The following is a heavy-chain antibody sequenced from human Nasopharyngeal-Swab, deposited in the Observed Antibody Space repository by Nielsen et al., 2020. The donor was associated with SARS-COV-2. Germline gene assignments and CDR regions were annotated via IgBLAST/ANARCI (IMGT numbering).Heavy chain of an antibody. Sequence: GGSLRLSCAASGFTFSSYAMSWVRQAPGKGLEWVALISYDGTNKQYADSVKGRFTISRDNSEKTLYLQMDSLREDDTAMYYCATDIVDLVASTDFWGQGTRVTVSS. V-gene: IGHV3-30-3*01. D-gene: IGHD2-15*01. J-gene: IGHJ4*02. CDR3: ATDIVDLVASTDF. CDR2: ISYDGTNK. CDR1: GFTFSSYA.